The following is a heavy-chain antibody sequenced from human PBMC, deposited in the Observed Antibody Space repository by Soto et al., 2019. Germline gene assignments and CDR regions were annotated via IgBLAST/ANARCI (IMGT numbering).Heavy chain of an antibody. CDR2: IIPIFGTA. J-gene: IGHJ6*02. CDR1: GGTFSSYA. Sequence: SVKVSCKASGGTFSSYAISWVRQAPGQGLEWMGGIIPIFGTANYAQKFQGRVTITADESTSTAYMELSSLRSEDKAVYYCASLITMVRGVNPYYYYYGMDVWGQGTTVTVSS. D-gene: IGHD3-10*01. V-gene: IGHV1-69*13. CDR3: ASLITMVRGVNPYYYYYGMDV.